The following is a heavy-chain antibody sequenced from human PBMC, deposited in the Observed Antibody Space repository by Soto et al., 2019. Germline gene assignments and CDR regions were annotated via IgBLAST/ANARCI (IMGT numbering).Heavy chain of an antibody. V-gene: IGHV4-59*08. Sequence: QVQLQESGPGLVKPSETLSLTCTVSGGSISGYSWSWIRQSPGKGLEWIGYVHYSGTTNYNPSLKSRVAISVATAKNQFSLKLSSGTAADTAVYYCARAETPFGQYCRSTCCYYYYMDGWGKGNTVTVSS. CDR3: ARAETPFGQYCRSTCCYYYYMDG. CDR2: VHYSGTT. D-gene: IGHD2-2*01. CDR1: GGSISGYS. J-gene: IGHJ6*03.